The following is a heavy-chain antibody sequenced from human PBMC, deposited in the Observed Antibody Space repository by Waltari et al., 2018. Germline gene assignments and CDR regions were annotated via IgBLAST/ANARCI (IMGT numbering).Heavy chain of an antibody. V-gene: IGHV4-34*01. CDR2: GGHSGSA. CDR3: ARDARDWEAVDNTYLDS. CDR1: GGSFNGYY. Sequence: QLRLQQWGAGLLKPSETLSLTCAVSGGSFNGYYWSWIRQTPGKGLEWIGEGGHSGSANYSPSLKSRVTVSLDTSNKQVSLTLTSVTAADTGIYYCARDARDWEAVDNTYLDSWGQGTLVAVSS. J-gene: IGHJ4*02. D-gene: IGHD2-21*02.